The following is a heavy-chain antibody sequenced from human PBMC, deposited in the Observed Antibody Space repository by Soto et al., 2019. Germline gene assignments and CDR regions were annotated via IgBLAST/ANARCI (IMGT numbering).Heavy chain of an antibody. V-gene: IGHV1-18*01. J-gene: IGHJ4*02. Sequence: ASVKVSCKASGYTFTSYGISWVRQAPGQGLEWMGWISAYNGNTNYAQKLQGRVTMTTDTSTSTAYMELRSLRSDDTAVYYCARVNYCSSTSYWREPDYWGQGTLVTVSS. CDR2: ISAYNGNT. CDR3: ARVNYCSSTSYWREPDY. CDR1: GYTFTSYG. D-gene: IGHD2-2*01.